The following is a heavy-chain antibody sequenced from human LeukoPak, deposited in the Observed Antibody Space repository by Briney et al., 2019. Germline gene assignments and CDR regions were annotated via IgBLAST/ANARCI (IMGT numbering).Heavy chain of an antibody. D-gene: IGHD3-9*01. CDR2: ISGSGGST. Sequence: GGSLRLSCAASGFTFSSYGMSWVRQAPGKGLEWVSAISGSGGSTYYADSVKGRFTISRDNSKNTLYLQMNSLRAEDTAVYYCARTNDILTGYYLDYWGQGTLVTVSS. J-gene: IGHJ4*02. V-gene: IGHV3-23*01. CDR1: GFTFSSYG. CDR3: ARTNDILTGYYLDY.